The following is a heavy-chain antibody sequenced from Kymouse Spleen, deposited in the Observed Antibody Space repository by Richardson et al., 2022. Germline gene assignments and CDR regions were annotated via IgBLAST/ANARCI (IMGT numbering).Heavy chain of an antibody. CDR2: IYYSGST. V-gene: IGHV4-61*01. Sequence: QVQLQESGPGLVKPSETLSLTCTVSGGSVSSGSYYWSWIRQPPGKGLEWIGYIYYSGSTNYNPSLKSRVTISVDTSKNQFSLKLSSVTAADTAVYYCARDRATHYYYYGMDVWGQGTTVTVSS. CDR1: GGSVSSGSYY. D-gene: IGHD5-12*01,IGHD5-24*01,IGHD6-25*01. J-gene: IGHJ6*02. CDR3: ARDRATHYYYYGMDV.